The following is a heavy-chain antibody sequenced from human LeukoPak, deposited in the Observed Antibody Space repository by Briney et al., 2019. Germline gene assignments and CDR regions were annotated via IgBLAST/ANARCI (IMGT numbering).Heavy chain of an antibody. CDR2: IWYDGSNK. V-gene: IGHV3-33*01. D-gene: IGHD1-26*01. CDR3: ARDKWEGSGSYPFDY. CDR1: GFTFSSYG. J-gene: IGHJ4*02. Sequence: PGGSLRLSCAASGFTFSSYGMHWVRQAPGKGLEWVAVIWYDGSNKYYADSVKGRFTISRDNSKNTLYLQMNSLRAEDTAVYYCARDKWEGSGSYPFDYWGQGTLVTVSS.